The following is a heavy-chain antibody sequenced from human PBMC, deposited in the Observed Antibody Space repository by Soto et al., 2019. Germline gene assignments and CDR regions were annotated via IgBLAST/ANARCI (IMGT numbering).Heavy chain of an antibody. CDR1: GGTFSSYV. D-gene: IGHD2-8*01. CDR2: IIPISDTA. CDR3: ARGLYYCFDP. J-gene: IGHJ5*02. V-gene: IGHV1-69*12. Sequence: QVPLVQSGAEVKKPGSSVKVSCKASGGTFSSYVISWVRQAPGQGLEWMGGIIPISDTATYAQKFQGRVTITAAESTSTASMALSRLRSADTAVYYCARGLYYCFDPWGQGTLVTVSS.